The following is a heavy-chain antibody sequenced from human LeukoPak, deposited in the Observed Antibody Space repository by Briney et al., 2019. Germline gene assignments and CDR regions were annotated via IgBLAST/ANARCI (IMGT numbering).Heavy chain of an antibody. Sequence: GGSLRLSCAASGFTFSNYAMSWVRQAPGKGLEWVSAISGSGGSTYYADSVKGRFTSSRDNSKNTVYLQMDSLRAEDTAVYYCAKERTLRAPYYFDYWGQGSLVTVSS. J-gene: IGHJ4*02. CDR3: AKERTLRAPYYFDY. CDR2: ISGSGGST. V-gene: IGHV3-23*01. CDR1: GFTFSNYA. D-gene: IGHD1-14*01.